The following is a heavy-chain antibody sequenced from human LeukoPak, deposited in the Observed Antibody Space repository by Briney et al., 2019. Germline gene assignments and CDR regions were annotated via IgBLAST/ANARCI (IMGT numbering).Heavy chain of an antibody. CDR2: ISGSGHAT. J-gene: IGHJ4*02. D-gene: IGHD7-27*01. Sequence: GGSLRLSCAASGFTFSNSWMSWVRQAPGKGLEWVATISGSGHATYYADSVKGRFTISRDTSKNTLYLQMNSLRAEDTAVYYCAKTNSGPFDYWGQGTLVTVSS. CDR3: AKTNSGPFDY. V-gene: IGHV3-23*01. CDR1: GFTFSNSW.